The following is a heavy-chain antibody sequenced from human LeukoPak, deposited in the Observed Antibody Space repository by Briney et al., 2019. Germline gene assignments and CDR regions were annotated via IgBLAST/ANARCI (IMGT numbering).Heavy chain of an antibody. CDR2: IRCDGSNK. J-gene: IGHJ4*02. CDR3: AKDLWDSSSSEY. D-gene: IGHD6-6*01. V-gene: IGHV3-30*02. Sequence: PGGSLRLSCAASGFTFSSYGMHWVRQAPGKGLEWVAFIRCDGSNKYYADSVKGRFTISRDNSKNTLYLQMNSLRAEDTAVYYCAKDLWDSSSSEYWGQGTLVTVSS. CDR1: GFTFSSYG.